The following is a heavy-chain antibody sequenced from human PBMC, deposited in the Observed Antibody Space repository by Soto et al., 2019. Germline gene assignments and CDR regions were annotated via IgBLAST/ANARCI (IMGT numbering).Heavy chain of an antibody. CDR1: GASVSSGAFY. D-gene: IGHD3-10*01. J-gene: IGHJ6*02. Sequence: QVQLQESGPGLVKPSQTLSLTCTVSGASVSSGAFYWNWIRHFPGKGLEWIGDIYYTGTSNYNPSPESRITISLDTSTKQFPLKLSAMTAAATAVYYCAGFGRGVTMKQYHGMDVWGPGTTVNVSS. CDR2: IYYTGTS. V-gene: IGHV4-30-4*01. CDR3: AGFGRGVTMKQYHGMDV.